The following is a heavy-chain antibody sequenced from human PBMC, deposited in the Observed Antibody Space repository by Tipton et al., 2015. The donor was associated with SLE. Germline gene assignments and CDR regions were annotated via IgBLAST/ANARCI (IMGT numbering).Heavy chain of an antibody. CDR1: GDSINSVGYY. V-gene: IGHV4-31*03. J-gene: IGHJ5*02. CDR2: IYSSGNT. Sequence: TLSLTCTVSGDSINSVGYYWTWIRQHPGKGLEWIGYIYSSGNTYYSPSLQSRVTISADTSKNPFSLKLNSVTAADTAVYYCARDSMIGWFDPWGQGILLTVSS. CDR3: ARDSMIGWFDP. D-gene: IGHD3-22*01.